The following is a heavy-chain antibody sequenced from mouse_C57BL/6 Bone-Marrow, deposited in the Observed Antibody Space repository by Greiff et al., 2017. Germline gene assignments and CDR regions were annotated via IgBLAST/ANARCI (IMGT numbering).Heavy chain of an antibody. D-gene: IGHD2-2*01. J-gene: IGHJ2*01. CDR3: ARSGVYGYDEGVDY. CDR1: GYTFTSYW. V-gene: IGHV1-50*01. Sequence: VQLQQPGAELVKPGASVKLSCKASGYTFTSYWMQWVKQRPGQGLEWIGEIYPSDSYTNYNQKFKGKATLTVDTSSSTAYMQLSSLTSEDSAVYYCARSGVYGYDEGVDYWGQGTTLTVSS. CDR2: IYPSDSYT.